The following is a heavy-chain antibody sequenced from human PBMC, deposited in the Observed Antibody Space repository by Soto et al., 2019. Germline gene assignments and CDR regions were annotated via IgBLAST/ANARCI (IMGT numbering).Heavy chain of an antibody. CDR1: EFTFSSYA. CDR3: AKDQSTNSRSYHAFDV. J-gene: IGHJ6*02. V-gene: IGHV3-30*18. Sequence: QVQLVESGGGVVQPGESLRLSCAASEFTFSSYAMHWVRQAPGKGLEWVAVVSNDGSNKYYGDSVKGRFTISRDNAKNTLNLQINSLPAEDTAVYYCAKDQSTNSRSYHAFDVWGQGTTVTVSS. CDR2: VSNDGSNK. D-gene: IGHD2-8*01.